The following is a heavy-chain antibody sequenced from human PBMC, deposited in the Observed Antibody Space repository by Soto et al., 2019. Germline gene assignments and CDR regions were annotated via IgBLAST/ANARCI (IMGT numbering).Heavy chain of an antibody. CDR2: INHSGST. CDR3: ARGGLIRGVLYY. D-gene: IGHD3-10*01. CDR1: DGSSNSYY. J-gene: IGHJ4*02. Sequence: QVQLQQWGAGLLKPSETLSLTCAVYDGSSNSYYWSWIRQPPGEGLEWIGEINHSGSTNYNASLKRRVTISEDTSKKQFSLELRFVTAADTAVYYCARGGLIRGVLYYWGQGTLVTVSS. V-gene: IGHV4-34*01.